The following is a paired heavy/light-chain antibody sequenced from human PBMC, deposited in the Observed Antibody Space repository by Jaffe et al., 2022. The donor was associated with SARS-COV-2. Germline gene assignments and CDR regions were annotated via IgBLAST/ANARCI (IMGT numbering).Heavy chain of an antibody. CDR1: GGSFGGSFSGYY. J-gene: IGHJ4*02. V-gene: IGHV4-34*01. CDR2: INPSGST. Sequence: QVQIQQWGAGLLKPSETLSLTCTVSGGSFGGSFSGYYWTWIRQPPGNGLEWIGEINPSGSTNYNASLSSRVTISVDTSKKHFSLKLTSVTAADTGVYYCARGGSVAFRLWGQGTLVTVSS. D-gene: IGHD1-26*01. CDR3: ARGGSVAFRL.
Light chain of an antibody. Sequence: EIVLTQSPGTLSLSPGERATLSCRASQSVSSSYLAWYQQKPGQAPRLLMYDASSRATGIPDRFSGSGSGTDFTLTISRLEPEDFAVYYCQHSGSSRTFGQGTEVEI. CDR1: QSVSSSY. V-gene: IGKV3-20*01. CDR2: DAS. J-gene: IGKJ1*01. CDR3: QHSGSSRT.